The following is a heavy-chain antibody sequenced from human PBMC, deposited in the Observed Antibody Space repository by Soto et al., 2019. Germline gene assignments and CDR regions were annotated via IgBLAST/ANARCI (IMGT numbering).Heavy chain of an antibody. Sequence: QVQLVESGGGVVQPGRSLRLSCAASGFTFSSYGMHWVRQAPGKGLEWVAVIWYDGSNKYYADSVKGRFTISRDNSKNTLYLQMNRLRAEDTAVYYCARSGYCSSTSCWPNNYYYGMDVWGQGTTVTVSS. V-gene: IGHV3-33*01. CDR1: GFTFSSYG. CDR3: ARSGYCSSTSCWPNNYYYGMDV. D-gene: IGHD2-2*01. CDR2: IWYDGSNK. J-gene: IGHJ6*02.